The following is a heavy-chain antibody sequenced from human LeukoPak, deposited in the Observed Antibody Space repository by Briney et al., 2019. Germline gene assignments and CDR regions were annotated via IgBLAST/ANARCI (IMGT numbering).Heavy chain of an antibody. CDR1: GGTFSSYA. J-gene: IGHJ3*02. Sequence: ASVKVSCKASGGTFSSYAISWVRQAPGQGLEWMGGIIPIFGTANYAQKLQGRVTMTTDTSTSTAYMELRSLRSDDTAVYYCARDGCSSTSCYHDAFDIWGQGTMVTVSS. D-gene: IGHD2-2*01. V-gene: IGHV1-69*05. CDR2: IIPIFGTA. CDR3: ARDGCSSTSCYHDAFDI.